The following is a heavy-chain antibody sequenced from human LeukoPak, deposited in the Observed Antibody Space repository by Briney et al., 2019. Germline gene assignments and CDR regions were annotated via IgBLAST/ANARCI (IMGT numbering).Heavy chain of an antibody. V-gene: IGHV3-7*01. CDR1: GFTFRSYW. CDR2: IKQDGSEK. Sequence: GGSLRLSCAASGFTFRSYWMSWVRQAPGKGLEWVANIKQDGSEKYYVDSVKGRFTISRDNAKNSLYLQMNSLRAEDTAVYYCARDRGSGSYASFDYWGQGTLVTVSS. D-gene: IGHD3-10*01. CDR3: ARDRGSGSYASFDY. J-gene: IGHJ4*02.